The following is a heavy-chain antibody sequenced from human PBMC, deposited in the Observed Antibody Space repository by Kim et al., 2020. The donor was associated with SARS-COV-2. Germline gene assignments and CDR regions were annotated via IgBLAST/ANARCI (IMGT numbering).Heavy chain of an antibody. V-gene: IGHV4-59*01. CDR2: ISYSVSA. CDR1: GGSISTYY. J-gene: IGHJ4*02. D-gene: IGHD6-13*01. Sequence: SETLSLTCTVSGGSISTYYWTWIRQSPGKGLEWIAYISYSVSANYNPSLKSRVTISVDTSKNQFSLKVTSVTAADTAVYYCARYSSSWNYFDYWGQGTLV. CDR3: ARYSSSWNYFDY.